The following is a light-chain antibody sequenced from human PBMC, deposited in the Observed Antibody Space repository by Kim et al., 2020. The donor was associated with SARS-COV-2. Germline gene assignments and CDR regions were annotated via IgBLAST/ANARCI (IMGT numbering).Light chain of an antibody. V-gene: IGKV3-20*01. CDR1: QSVSSSY. J-gene: IGKJ1*01. CDR3: QQYGGSPVT. CDR2: GAS. Sequence: EIVLTQSPGTLSLSPGERATLSCRASQSVSSSYLAWYQQKPGQAPRLLIYGASSRATGIPDRFSGSGSGTDFTLTISRLEPEDFAVYYCQQYGGSPVTFGQGTKVYIK.